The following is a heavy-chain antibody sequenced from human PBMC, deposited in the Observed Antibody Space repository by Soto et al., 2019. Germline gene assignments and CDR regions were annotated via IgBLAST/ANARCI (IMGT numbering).Heavy chain of an antibody. J-gene: IGHJ4*02. CDR2: ISSSGDYL. CDR1: GFTFRRNN. Sequence: PGGSLRLSCAASGFTFRRNNMNWVRQAPGKGLEWVASISSSGDYLYYADSVKGRFIISRDNFQNSLFLQMNNLRADDTAVYYCVKSRGGNNFDFFDWGQGALVTVSS. CDR3: VKSRGGNNFDFFD. D-gene: IGHD5-12*01. V-gene: IGHV3-21*01.